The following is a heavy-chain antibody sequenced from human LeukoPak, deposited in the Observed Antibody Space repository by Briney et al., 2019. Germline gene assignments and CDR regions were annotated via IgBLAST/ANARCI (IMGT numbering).Heavy chain of an antibody. CDR1: GFTFSIYA. CDR3: ARDRPNYYGSDGHYYRRDGDY. V-gene: IGHV3-23*01. CDR2: ITSRGEST. D-gene: IGHD3-22*01. J-gene: IGHJ4*02. Sequence: GGSLRLSCAASGFTFSIYAMGWVRQAPGKGLQWVSSITSRGESTWYVDSVKGRFTIARDNSENTLYLQMHTLRAEDTAVYYCARDRPNYYGSDGHYYRRDGDYWGRGTLVSVSS.